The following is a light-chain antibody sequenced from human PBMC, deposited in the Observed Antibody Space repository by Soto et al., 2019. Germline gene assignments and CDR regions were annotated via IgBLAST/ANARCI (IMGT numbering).Light chain of an antibody. CDR2: DVS. Sequence: QSALTQPASVSGSPGQSITISCTGTSSDVGGYNYVSWYQQHPGKAPKLMIYDVSSRPSGVSNRFSGSKSGNTASLTISGLLSEDEAYYYCTSYTTNKTPQLGGGTKLTVL. J-gene: IGLJ2*01. CDR3: TSYTTNKTPQ. V-gene: IGLV2-14*03. CDR1: SSDVGGYNY.